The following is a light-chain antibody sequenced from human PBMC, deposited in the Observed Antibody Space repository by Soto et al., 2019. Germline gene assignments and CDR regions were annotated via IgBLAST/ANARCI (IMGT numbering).Light chain of an antibody. CDR3: EQYNNWPPVT. Sequence: EIVMTQSPATLSVSPGERATLSCRASQSVSSKLAWYQQKPGQAPRLLIYGASTRPTGIPARFSGSGSGTEFTLTISSLQSEDFAVYYCEQYNNWPPVTFGGGTKVEIK. J-gene: IGKJ4*01. CDR1: QSVSSK. CDR2: GAS. V-gene: IGKV3-15*01.